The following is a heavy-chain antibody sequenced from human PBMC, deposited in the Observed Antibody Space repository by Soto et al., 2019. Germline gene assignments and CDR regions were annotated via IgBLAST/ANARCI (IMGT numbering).Heavy chain of an antibody. Sequence: GGSLRLSCAASGFTFSSYAMSWVRQAPGKGLEWVSAISGSGGSTYYPDSVKGRFTISRDNSKNTLYLQLNSLRAEDTAVYYCAKDPVAVAAPYYFDYWGQGTLVTVSS. D-gene: IGHD6-19*01. V-gene: IGHV3-23*01. J-gene: IGHJ4*02. CDR3: AKDPVAVAAPYYFDY. CDR2: ISGSGGST. CDR1: GFTFSSYA.